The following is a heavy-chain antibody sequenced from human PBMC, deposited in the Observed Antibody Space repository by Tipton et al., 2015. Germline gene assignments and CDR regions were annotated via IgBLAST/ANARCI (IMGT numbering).Heavy chain of an antibody. J-gene: IGHJ3*02. D-gene: IGHD5-12*01. CDR3: ARVPDSGFDAFDI. V-gene: IGHV4-39*01. Sequence: TLSLTCTVSGGSISTTNYYWGWIRQPPGKGLEWIGTVYYNGATQYNPSLNGRVSISVDTSKNQFSLRLNSVTATDTAVYYCARVPDSGFDAFDIWGQGTMVTVSS. CDR2: VYYNGAT. CDR1: GGSISTTNYY.